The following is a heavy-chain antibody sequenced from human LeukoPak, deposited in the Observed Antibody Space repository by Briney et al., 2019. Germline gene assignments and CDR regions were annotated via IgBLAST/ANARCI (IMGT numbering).Heavy chain of an antibody. D-gene: IGHD6-19*01. J-gene: IGHJ3*02. CDR3: ARDVGDSSGWSTDAFDI. CDR2: IYHSGST. CDR1: GGSISSSNW. Sequence: SETLSLTCAVSGGSISSSNWWSWVRQPPGKGLEWIGEIYHSGSTNYNPSLKGRVTISVDKSKNQFSLKLSSVTAADTAVYYCARDVGDSSGWSTDAFDIWGQGTMATVPS. V-gene: IGHV4-4*02.